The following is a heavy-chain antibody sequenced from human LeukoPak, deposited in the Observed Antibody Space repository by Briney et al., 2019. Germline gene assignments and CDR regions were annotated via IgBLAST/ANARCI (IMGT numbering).Heavy chain of an antibody. J-gene: IGHJ4*02. Sequence: PSETLSLTCTVFGGSLSRNYGNWIRQPPGKGLEWIGYIYYSGSTNYNPSPKSRVSISVDTSKNQFSLKLSSVTAADTAVYYYARTGSTVTMLYPFDHWGQGTLVTVSS. D-gene: IGHD4-17*01. CDR1: GGSLSRNY. CDR3: ARTGSTVTMLYPFDH. V-gene: IGHV4-59*01. CDR2: IYYSGST.